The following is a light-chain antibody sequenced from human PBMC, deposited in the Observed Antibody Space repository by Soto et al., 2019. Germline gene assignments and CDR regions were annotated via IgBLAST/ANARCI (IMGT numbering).Light chain of an antibody. J-gene: IGLJ1*01. CDR2: DVT. V-gene: IGLV2-14*01. Sequence: LTQPASVSGSPGQSITISCTGTSSDVGGYNYVSWYQQHPVKAPKLMIYDVTNRPSGVSDRFSGSKSGNTASLTISGLQAEDEADYYCSSYTSSSTPYVFGTGTKSPS. CDR3: SSYTSSSTPYV. CDR1: SSDVGGYNY.